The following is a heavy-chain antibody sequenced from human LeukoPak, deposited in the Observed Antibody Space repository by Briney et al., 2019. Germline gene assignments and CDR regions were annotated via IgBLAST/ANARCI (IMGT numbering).Heavy chain of an antibody. CDR1: GFTFNIYG. CDR2: ISGSGGST. D-gene: IGHD1-14*01. Sequence: PGRSLRLSCATSGFTFNIYGMHWVRQGPGEGLEWVSAISGSGGSTYYADSVKGRFTISRDNSKNTLYLQMNSLRAEDTAVYYCAKGDKPGYWGQGTLITVSS. CDR3: AKGDKPGY. J-gene: IGHJ4*02. V-gene: IGHV3-23*01.